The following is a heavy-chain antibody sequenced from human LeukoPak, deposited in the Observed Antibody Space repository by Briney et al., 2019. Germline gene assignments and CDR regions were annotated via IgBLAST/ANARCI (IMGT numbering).Heavy chain of an antibody. J-gene: IGHJ4*02. CDR3: ARGGGYDSFDY. V-gene: IGHV3-48*01. Sequence: PGGSLRLSCAASGFTFSSYSMNWVRQAPGKGLEWVSYISSSSSTIYYADSVKGRFTISRDNAKNSLYLQMNSLRAEDTAVYYCARGGGYDSFDYWGQGTLVTVSS. D-gene: IGHD5-12*01. CDR1: GFTFSSYS. CDR2: ISSSSSTI.